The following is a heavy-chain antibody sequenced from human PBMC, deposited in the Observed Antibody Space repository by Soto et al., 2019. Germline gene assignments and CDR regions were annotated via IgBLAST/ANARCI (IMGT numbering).Heavy chain of an antibody. CDR3: ARSSVDTAMVTFFDY. J-gene: IGHJ4*02. D-gene: IGHD5-18*01. CDR2: IIPIFGTA. V-gene: IGHV1-69*13. Sequence: SVKVSCKASGGTFSSYAISWVRQAPGQGLEWMGGIIPIFGTANYAQKFQGRVTITADESTSTAYMELSSLRSEDTAVYYCARSSVDTAMVTFFDYWGQGTLVTVSS. CDR1: GGTFSSYA.